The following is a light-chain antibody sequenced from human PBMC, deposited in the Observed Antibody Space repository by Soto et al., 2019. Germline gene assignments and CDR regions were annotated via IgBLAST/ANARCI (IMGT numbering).Light chain of an antibody. Sequence: QSALTQPPSASGSPGQSVTISCTGTSSDVGGYNYVSWYQQHPGRAPKLIIYDVSKRPSGVPDRFSGSKSGNTASLTVSGLQAEDEADYYCSSYVGSNTVVFGRGTKLTVL. J-gene: IGLJ2*01. CDR3: SSYVGSNTVV. CDR1: SSDVGGYNY. CDR2: DVS. V-gene: IGLV2-8*01.